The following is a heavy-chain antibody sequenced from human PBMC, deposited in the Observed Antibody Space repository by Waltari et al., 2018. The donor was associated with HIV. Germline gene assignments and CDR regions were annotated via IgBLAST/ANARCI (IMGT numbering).Heavy chain of an antibody. CDR3: ARSHYRLPRAGPTWYFNL. V-gene: IGHV3-33*01. Sequence: QVQLFASGAGVVQPGRSLSLSCAASGVPFGSCGVIWVRQAPGKGLEWVALIWDDGSIEYYPDSVKGRFTISRDNSRNTLYLEMKSLRAEDTAVYYCARSHYRLPRAGPTWYFNLWGRGTLVTVSS. J-gene: IGHJ2*01. CDR1: GVPFGSCG. D-gene: IGHD4-4*01. CDR2: IWDDGSIE.